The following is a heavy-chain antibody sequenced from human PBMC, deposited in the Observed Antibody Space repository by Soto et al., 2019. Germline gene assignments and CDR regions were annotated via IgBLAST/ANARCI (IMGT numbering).Heavy chain of an antibody. CDR1: CGSFIGYY. J-gene: IGHJ4*02. CDR2: INHSGST. CDR3: ARGLVVTASPSYYFDC. D-gene: IGHD2-21*02. Sequence: SETLSLTCAFYCGSFIGYYWSWIRQPPGKGLEWIGEINHSGSTNYNPSLKSRVTISVDTSKNQFSLKLSSVTAADTAVYYCARGLVVTASPSYYFDCWGQGTLVTVSS. V-gene: IGHV4-34*01.